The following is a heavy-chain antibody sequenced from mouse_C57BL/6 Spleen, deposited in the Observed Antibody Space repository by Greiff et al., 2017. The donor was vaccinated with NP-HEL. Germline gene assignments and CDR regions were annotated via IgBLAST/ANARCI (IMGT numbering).Heavy chain of an antibody. CDR2: IYPGDGDT. D-gene: IGHD1-1*01. J-gene: IGHJ2*01. Sequence: VQLQQSGAELVKPGASVKISCKASGYAFSSYWMNWVKQRPGKGLEWIGQIYPGDGDTNYNGKFKGKATLTADTSSSTAYMQLSSLTSEDSAVDFCAREAGSSVRDYWGQGTTLTVSS. CDR3: AREAGSSVRDY. CDR1: GYAFSSYW. V-gene: IGHV1-80*01.